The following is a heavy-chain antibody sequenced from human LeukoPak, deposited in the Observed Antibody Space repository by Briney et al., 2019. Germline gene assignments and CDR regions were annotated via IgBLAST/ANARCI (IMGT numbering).Heavy chain of an antibody. CDR1: GLTLSSYW. J-gene: IGHJ4*02. Sequence: PGGSLRLSCAASGLTLSSYWMSWVRQAPGKGLEWVANINRDGSEKYYVDSVRGRFTISRDNAKNSLYLQMNSLRAEDTAVYYCASRRGYSGYGLGYWGQGTLVTVSS. CDR2: INRDGSEK. CDR3: ASRRGYSGYGLGY. V-gene: IGHV3-7*01. D-gene: IGHD5-12*01.